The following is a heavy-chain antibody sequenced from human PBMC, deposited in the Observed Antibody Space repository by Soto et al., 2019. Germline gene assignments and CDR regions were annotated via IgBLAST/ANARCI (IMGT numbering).Heavy chain of an antibody. CDR1: GGSISSGGYY. J-gene: IGHJ3*01. Sequence: SETLSLTCTVSGGSISSGGYYWSWIRQHPGKGLEWIGYIYYSGSTYYNPSPKSRVTISVDTSKNQFSLKLSSVTAADTAVYYCARDRHCSGGSCYSVNAFDFSGQVTMVTVSS. CDR2: IYYSGST. V-gene: IGHV4-31*03. CDR3: ARDRHCSGGSCYSVNAFDF. D-gene: IGHD2-15*01.